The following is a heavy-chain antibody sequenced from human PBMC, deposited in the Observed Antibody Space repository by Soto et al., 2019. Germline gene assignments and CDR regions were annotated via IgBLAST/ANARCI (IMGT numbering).Heavy chain of an antibody. Sequence: EVQLVESGGGLVQPGGSLRLSCAASGFTFSSSWMHWVRHAPGKGLVWVSRINSDGSSTNYAASVKGRFTVSRDNAKNTLYLQMNSLRAEDTAVYCCVRALGGDQDYWGQGTLVTVSS. V-gene: IGHV3-74*01. D-gene: IGHD1-26*01. CDR2: INSDGSST. J-gene: IGHJ4*02. CDR3: VRALGGDQDY. CDR1: GFTFSSSW.